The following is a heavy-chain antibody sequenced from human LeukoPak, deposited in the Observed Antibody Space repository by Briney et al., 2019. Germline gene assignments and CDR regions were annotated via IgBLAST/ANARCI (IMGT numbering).Heavy chain of an antibody. V-gene: IGHV1-69*06. CDR3: ARVGGFLWGCSFHLGY. CDR1: GGTFSSYA. D-gene: IGHD2-21*01. CDR2: IIPIFGTA. Sequence: SVKVSCKASGGTFSSYAISWVRQAPGQGLEWMGGIIPIFGTANYAQKFQGRVTITADKSTSTAYMELSSLRSEDTAVYYCARVGGFLWGCSFHLGYLGQGTLVTVSS. J-gene: IGHJ4*02.